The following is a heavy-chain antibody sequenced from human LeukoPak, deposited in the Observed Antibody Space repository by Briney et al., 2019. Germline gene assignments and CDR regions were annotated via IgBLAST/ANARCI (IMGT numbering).Heavy chain of an antibody. CDR1: GYTLTELS. Sequence: ASVKVSCKVSGYTLTELSMHWVRQAPGKGLEGMGGFDPEDGETIYAQKFQGRVTMTEDTSTDTAYMELSSLRSEDTAVYYCATDSLIAAAGTYQGFDYWGQGTLVTVSS. CDR2: FDPEDGET. CDR3: ATDSLIAAAGTYQGFDY. J-gene: IGHJ4*02. D-gene: IGHD6-13*01. V-gene: IGHV1-24*01.